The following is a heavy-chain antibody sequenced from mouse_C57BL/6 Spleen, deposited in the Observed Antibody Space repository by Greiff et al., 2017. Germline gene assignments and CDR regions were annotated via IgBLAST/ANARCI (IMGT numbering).Heavy chain of an antibody. Sequence: QVQLQQSGAELVRPGASVTLSCKASGYTFTDYEMHWVKQTPVHGLEWIGAIDPETGGTAYNQKFKGKAILTADKSSSTAYMELRSLTSEDSDVYYCTRDGSSSYAMDYWGQGTSVTVSS. CDR2: IDPETGGT. J-gene: IGHJ4*01. V-gene: IGHV1-15*01. D-gene: IGHD1-1*01. CDR1: GYTFTDYE. CDR3: TRDGSSSYAMDY.